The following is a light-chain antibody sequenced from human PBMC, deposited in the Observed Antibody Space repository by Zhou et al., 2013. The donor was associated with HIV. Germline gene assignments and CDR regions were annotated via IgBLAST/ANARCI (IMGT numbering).Light chain of an antibody. V-gene: IGKV1-5*03. CDR1: QSISSW. Sequence: DIQMTQSPSTLSASVGDRVTITCRASQSISSWLAWYQHKPGKAPKLLIYKASSLESGVPSRFSGSGSGTEFTLTISSLQPDDFATYYCQQYNGYPYTFGQGTKLEIK. CDR2: KAS. J-gene: IGKJ2*01. CDR3: QQYNGYPYT.